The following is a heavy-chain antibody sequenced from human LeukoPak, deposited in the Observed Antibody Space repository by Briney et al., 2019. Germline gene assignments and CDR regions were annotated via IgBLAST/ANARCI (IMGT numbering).Heavy chain of an antibody. CDR3: ARVDRYYFYMDV. V-gene: IGHV1-69*05. CDR2: IIPLFNTP. CDR1: GGTFSSYI. J-gene: IGHJ6*03. Sequence: GASAKVSCKASGGTFSSYIITWVRQAPGQGLEWMGGIIPLFNTPNYAQKFQGRVTITTDDSTHTSYVELRSLRSEDTAVYYCARVDRYYFYMDVWGKGTTVTVSS.